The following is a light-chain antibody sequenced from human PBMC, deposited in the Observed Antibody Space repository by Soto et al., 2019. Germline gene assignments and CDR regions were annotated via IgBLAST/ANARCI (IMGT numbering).Light chain of an antibody. CDR2: LNSDGSH. CDR1: SGHSSYA. Sequence: QTVVTQSPSASASLGASVKLTCTLSSGHSSYAIAWHQQQPEKGPRYLMKLNSDGSHSKGDGIPDRFSGYSSGAERYLTISSLQSEDEADYYCQTWGTGLWVFGGGTKLTVL. CDR3: QTWGTGLWV. V-gene: IGLV4-69*01. J-gene: IGLJ3*02.